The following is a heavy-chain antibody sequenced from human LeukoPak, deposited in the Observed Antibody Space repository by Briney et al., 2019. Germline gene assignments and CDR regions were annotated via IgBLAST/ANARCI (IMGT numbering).Heavy chain of an antibody. CDR1: GGSISSNY. CDR2: IYYSGST. Sequence: SETLSLTCTVSGGSISSNYWSWIRQPPGKGLEWIGWIYYSGSTTYNPSLKSRVTISVDTSKNQFSLKLSSVTAADTAVYYCARSWIRLGYFDYWGQGTLVTVSS. D-gene: IGHD5-18*01. CDR3: ARSWIRLGYFDY. J-gene: IGHJ4*02. V-gene: IGHV4-59*08.